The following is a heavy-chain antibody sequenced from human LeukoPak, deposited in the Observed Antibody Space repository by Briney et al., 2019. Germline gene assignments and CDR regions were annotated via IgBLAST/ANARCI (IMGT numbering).Heavy chain of an antibody. J-gene: IGHJ6*03. CDR3: ARGLEWHPSSYYYMDV. Sequence: ASVKVSCKASGGTFSSYAISWVRQAPGQGLEWMGGIIPIFGTANYAQKFQGRVTITADESTSTAYMELSSLRSEDTAVYYCARGLEWHPSSYYYMDVWGKGTTVTVSS. CDR1: GGTFSSYA. CDR2: IIPIFGTA. V-gene: IGHV1-69*01. D-gene: IGHD3-3*01.